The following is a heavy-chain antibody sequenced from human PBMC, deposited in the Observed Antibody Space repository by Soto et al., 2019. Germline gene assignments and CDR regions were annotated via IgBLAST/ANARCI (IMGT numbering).Heavy chain of an antibody. V-gene: IGHV3-48*03. CDR2: ISSSGSTI. J-gene: IGHJ6*02. D-gene: IGHD5-18*01. CDR3: ARGIQRYYYYYGMDV. Sequence: GGSLRLSCAASGFTFSSYEMNWVRQAPGKGLEWVSYISSSGSTIYYADSVKGRFTISRDNAKNSLYLQMNSLRAEDTAVYYCARGIQRYYYYYGMDVWGQGTTVTVSS. CDR1: GFTFSSYE.